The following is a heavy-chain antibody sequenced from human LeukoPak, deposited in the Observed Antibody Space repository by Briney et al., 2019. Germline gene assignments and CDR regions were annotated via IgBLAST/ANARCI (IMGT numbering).Heavy chain of an antibody. CDR1: GGTFSSYT. CDR3: ARARKDYDFWSGYSPFDY. Sequence: SVKVPCKPSGGTFSSYTISWVRQAPGQGLEWMGRIIPILGIANYAQKFQGSVTITADKSTSTAYMELSSLRSEDTAVYYCARARKDYDFWSGYSPFDYWGQGTLVTVSS. D-gene: IGHD3-3*01. V-gene: IGHV1-69*02. J-gene: IGHJ4*02. CDR2: IIPILGIA.